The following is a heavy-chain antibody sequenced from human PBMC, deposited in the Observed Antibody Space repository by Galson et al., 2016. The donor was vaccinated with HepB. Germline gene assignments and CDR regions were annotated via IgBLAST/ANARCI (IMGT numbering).Heavy chain of an antibody. J-gene: IGHJ4*02. V-gene: IGHV3-53*01. CDR3: ARVESYGGNPL. CDR1: GFTVSSTY. Sequence: SLRLSCAGSGFTVSSTYMSWVRQAPGKGLEWVSLIFSGGRTYYTDSVKGRFITSRDNSENTLFLQMNSLTVEDTAVYYCARVESYGGNPLWGQGTLVTVSS. D-gene: IGHD4-23*01. CDR2: IFSGGRT.